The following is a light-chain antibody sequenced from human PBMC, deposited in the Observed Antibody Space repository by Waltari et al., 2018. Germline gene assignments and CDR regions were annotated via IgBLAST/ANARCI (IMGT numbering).Light chain of an antibody. CDR2: TNN. CDR1: SSNIGSNT. J-gene: IGLJ3*02. Sequence: QTALTQPPSTSGTPGQRVTLSCSGRSSNIGSNTVNWYQQLPGTAPKRLIYTNNQRPSGVPDRFSASKSGTSASLAISGLQSEDEAHYYCASWDDSLSVVLFGGGTKLTVL. V-gene: IGLV1-44*01. CDR3: ASWDDSLSVVL.